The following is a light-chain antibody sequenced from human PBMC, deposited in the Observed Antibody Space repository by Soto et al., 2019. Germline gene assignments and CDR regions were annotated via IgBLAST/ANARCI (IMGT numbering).Light chain of an antibody. CDR3: ATWDTSLSAGV. CDR1: SSNIGNNY. CDR2: ENN. J-gene: IGLJ3*02. Sequence: QSVLTQAPSVSAAPGQKVTISCSGSSSNIGNNYVSWYQQLTGTPPKLLIYENNLRPSVIPDRFSGSKSGTSATLGITGLQTGDEADYYCATWDTSLSAGVFGGGTKLTVL. V-gene: IGLV1-51*02.